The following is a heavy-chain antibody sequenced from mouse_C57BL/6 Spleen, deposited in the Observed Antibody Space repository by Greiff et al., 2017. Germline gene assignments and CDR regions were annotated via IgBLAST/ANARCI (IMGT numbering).Heavy chain of an antibody. CDR1: GYSITSGYD. Sequence: EVMLVESGPGMVKPSQSLSLTCTATGYSITSGYDWHWIRHFPGNKLEWMGYISYSGSTNYNPSLKSRITITHDTSKNHFFLKLNSVTTDDAAAYYCAREGYDGGFAYWGQGTLVTVSA. CDR2: ISYSGST. D-gene: IGHD2-2*01. CDR3: AREGYDGGFAY. V-gene: IGHV3-1*01. J-gene: IGHJ3*01.